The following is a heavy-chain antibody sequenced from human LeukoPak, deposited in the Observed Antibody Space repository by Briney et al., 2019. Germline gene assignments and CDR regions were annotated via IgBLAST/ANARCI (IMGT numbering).Heavy chain of an antibody. CDR1: GYTFSSYD. J-gene: IGHJ4*02. Sequence: ASVKVSCKASGYTFSSYDINWVRQATGQGLEWMGWMNPNIGNTGYAQKFQGRVTMNRNTSVSTAYMELSSLRSEDTAVYFCARGLSSGDLLYYFDYWGQGTLVTVSS. CDR2: MNPNIGNT. CDR3: ARGLSSGDLLYYFDY. V-gene: IGHV1-8*01. D-gene: IGHD2-15*01.